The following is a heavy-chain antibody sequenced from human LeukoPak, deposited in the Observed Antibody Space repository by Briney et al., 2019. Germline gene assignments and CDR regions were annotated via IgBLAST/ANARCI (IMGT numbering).Heavy chain of an antibody. CDR1: GGSISSSNW. Sequence: SGTLSLTCAVSGGSISSSNWWSWVRQPPGKGLEWIGEIYHSGSTNYNPSLKSRVTISVDKSKNQFSLKLSSGTAADTAVYYCARVHYDILTGTVNFDYWGQGTLVTVSS. J-gene: IGHJ4*02. CDR2: IYHSGST. CDR3: ARVHYDILTGTVNFDY. D-gene: IGHD3-9*01. V-gene: IGHV4-4*02.